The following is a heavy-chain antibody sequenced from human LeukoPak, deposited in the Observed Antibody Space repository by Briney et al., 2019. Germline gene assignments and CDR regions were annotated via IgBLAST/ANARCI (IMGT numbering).Heavy chain of an antibody. CDR1: GFTFSNYE. V-gene: IGHV3-48*03. CDR3: ARGSRGSSTFSYYYYMDV. Sequence: PGRSLRLSCAASGFTFSNYEMNWVRQAPGKGLEWVSYISSSGSIYYADSVKGRFTISRDNAKNSLYLQMNSLRAEDTAIYYCARGSRGSSTFSYYYYMDVWGKGTTVTVSS. D-gene: IGHD6-6*01. CDR2: ISSSGSI. J-gene: IGHJ6*03.